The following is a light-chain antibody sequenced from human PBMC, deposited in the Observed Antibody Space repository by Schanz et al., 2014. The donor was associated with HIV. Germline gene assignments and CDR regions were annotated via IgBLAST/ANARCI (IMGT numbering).Light chain of an antibody. CDR1: AFNVGQNY. Sequence: QSVLTQPPSVSAAPGQRVTISCSGSAFNVGQNYVSWYQQLPGTAPKLLIYGTHDRLSEIPDRFSGSKTGTSATLAIVGLQTGDEAYYYCTTWDSTLSAVVFGGGTKLTVL. CDR3: TTWDSTLSAVV. CDR2: GTH. V-gene: IGLV1-51*01. J-gene: IGLJ2*01.